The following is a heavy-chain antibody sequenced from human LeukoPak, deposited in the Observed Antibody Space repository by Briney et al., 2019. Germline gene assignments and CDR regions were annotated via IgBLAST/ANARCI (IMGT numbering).Heavy chain of an antibody. V-gene: IGHV5-51*01. D-gene: IGHD3-16*01. Sequence: GESLKISCKGPGYSFTNSWIGWVRQMSGKGLEWMGIIYPGDSDTRYSPSFQGQVTISADKSISTAYLQWSSLKASDTAMYYWAIFVFLLGKINTWFAPWGQGPRVTVPS. CDR3: AIFVFLLGKINTWFAP. CDR2: IYPGDSDT. J-gene: IGHJ5*02. CDR1: GYSFTNSW.